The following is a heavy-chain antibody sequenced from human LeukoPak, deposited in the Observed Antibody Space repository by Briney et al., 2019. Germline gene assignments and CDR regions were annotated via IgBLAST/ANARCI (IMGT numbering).Heavy chain of an antibody. CDR1: GGSISNYY. Sequence: SETLSLTCTVSGGSISNYYWSWIRQPPGKGLEWIGYIYYTGSTNYNPSLTSRVNISVDTSKNQFSLNLTSVTAADTAVYYCARRASIAVARFDYWGQGTPVTVSS. J-gene: IGHJ4*02. V-gene: IGHV4-59*01. CDR3: ARRASIAVARFDY. CDR2: IYYTGST. D-gene: IGHD6-6*01.